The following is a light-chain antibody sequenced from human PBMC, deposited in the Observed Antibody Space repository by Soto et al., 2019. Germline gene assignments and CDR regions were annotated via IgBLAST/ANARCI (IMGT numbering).Light chain of an antibody. Sequence: EIVMTQSPGTLSVSPGERVTLSCRASQSVRNNLAWYQQKPGQGPRLLIYDASTRATGIPARFSGSGSGTEFTLTISRLEPEDFAVFYCQQYGNSPVTFGQGTRLEIK. V-gene: IGKV3-15*01. CDR3: QQYGNSPVT. J-gene: IGKJ5*01. CDR1: QSVRNN. CDR2: DAS.